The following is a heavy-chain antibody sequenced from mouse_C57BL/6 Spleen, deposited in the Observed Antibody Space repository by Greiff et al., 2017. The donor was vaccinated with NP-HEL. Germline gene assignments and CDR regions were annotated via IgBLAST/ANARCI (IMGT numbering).Heavy chain of an antibody. Sequence: DVMLVESGGGLVKPGGSLKLSCAASGFTFSDYGMHWVRQAPEKGLEWVAYISSGSSTIYYADTVKGRFTISRDNAKNTLFLQMTSLRSEDTAMYYCARPYDYDGYYFDYWGQGTTLTVSS. J-gene: IGHJ2*01. V-gene: IGHV5-17*01. CDR3: ARPYDYDGYYFDY. CDR2: ISSGSSTI. CDR1: GFTFSDYG. D-gene: IGHD2-4*01.